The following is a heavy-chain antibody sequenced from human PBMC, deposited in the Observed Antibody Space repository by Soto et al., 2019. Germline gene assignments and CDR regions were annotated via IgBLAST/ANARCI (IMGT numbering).Heavy chain of an antibody. Sequence: EVQLVESGGGLVQPGGSLRLSCAASGFTFSNDWMHWVRQAAGKGLVWVSRINMDGSSTNYEDSVKGRFTISRNNAKNTLYMQMNSLRVDDTAIYFCARGPRGVYGNDYWGQGALVTVSS. D-gene: IGHD2-8*02. V-gene: IGHV3-74*01. CDR1: GFTFSNDW. J-gene: IGHJ4*02. CDR3: ARGPRGVYGNDY. CDR2: INMDGSST.